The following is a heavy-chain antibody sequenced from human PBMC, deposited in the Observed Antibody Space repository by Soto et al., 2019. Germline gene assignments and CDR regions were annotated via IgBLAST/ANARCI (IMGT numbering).Heavy chain of an antibody. Sequence: GGSLRLSCAASGFTFSSYSMKWVRQAPGKGLGWVSYISSNSRTMFYADSVKGRFTISRDNAKNSLYLQMSSLRDEDTAVYYCARDLWTYWGQGALVTVSS. CDR1: GFTFSSYS. V-gene: IGHV3-48*02. D-gene: IGHD3-3*01. CDR2: ISSNSRTM. CDR3: ARDLWTY. J-gene: IGHJ4*02.